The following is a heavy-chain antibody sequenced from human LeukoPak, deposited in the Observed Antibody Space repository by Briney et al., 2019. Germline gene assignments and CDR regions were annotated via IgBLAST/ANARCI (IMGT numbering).Heavy chain of an antibody. Sequence: PSETLSLTCAVYGGSFSGYYWSWIRQPPGKGLEWIGEINHSGSTNYNPSLKSRVTISVDTSKNQFSLKLSSVTAADTAVYYCARAPLGSWFDPWGQGTLVTVSS. CDR1: GGSFSGYY. CDR3: ARAPLGSWFDP. CDR2: INHSGST. V-gene: IGHV4-34*01. J-gene: IGHJ5*02. D-gene: IGHD2-15*01.